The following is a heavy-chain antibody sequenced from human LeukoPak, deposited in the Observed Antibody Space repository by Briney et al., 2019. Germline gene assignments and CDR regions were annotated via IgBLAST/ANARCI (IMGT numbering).Heavy chain of an antibody. V-gene: IGHV1-18*04. CDR1: GYTFTGYY. CDR2: ISAYNGNT. J-gene: IGHJ5*02. Sequence: ASVKVSCKASGYTFTGYYMHWVRQAPGQGLEWMGWISAYNGNTNYAQKLQGRVTMTTDTSTSTAYMELRSLRSDDTAVYYCARDRSGGIAAAVGWFDPWGQGTLVTVSS. CDR3: ARDRSGGIAAAVGWFDP. D-gene: IGHD6-13*01.